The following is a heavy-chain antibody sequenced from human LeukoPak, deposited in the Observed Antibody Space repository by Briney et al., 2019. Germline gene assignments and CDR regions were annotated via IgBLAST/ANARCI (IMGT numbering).Heavy chain of an antibody. CDR1: GYTFTSYG. CDR2: ISAYNGNT. V-gene: IGHV1-18*01. D-gene: IGHD3-22*01. Sequence: ASVKVSCKASGYTFTSYGISWVRQAPAQGLEWMGWISAYNGNTNYAQKLQGRVTMTTVTSTSTAYMEMRSLRSDDTAVYYWAREPDSSGYHFGLFDYWGQGTLVTVSS. CDR3: AREPDSSGYHFGLFDY. J-gene: IGHJ4*02.